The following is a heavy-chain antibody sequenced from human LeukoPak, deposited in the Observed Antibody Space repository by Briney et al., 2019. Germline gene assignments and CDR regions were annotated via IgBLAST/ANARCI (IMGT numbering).Heavy chain of an antibody. D-gene: IGHD3-3*02. J-gene: IGHJ3*02. CDR2: INQDGSAK. V-gene: IGHV3-7*01. CDR3: ATDSFSISSISLPGADAFDI. CDR1: GFTFSNYW. Sequence: GGSPRLSCAASGFTFSNYWMTWVRQAPGKGLEWVANINQDGSAKYYVGSVKGRFTISRDNANNSLYLQMNNLRVDDTAVYHCATDSFSISSISLPGADAFDIWGQGTMVTVSS.